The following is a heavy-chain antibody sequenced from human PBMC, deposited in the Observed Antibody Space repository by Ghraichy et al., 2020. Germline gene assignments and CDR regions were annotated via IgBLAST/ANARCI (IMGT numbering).Heavy chain of an antibody. J-gene: IGHJ4*02. CDR2: SSWNSGSI. D-gene: IGHD3-10*01. Sequence: GGSLRLSCAASGFTFDDYAMHWVRQAPGKGLEWVSGSSWNSGSIGYADSVKGRFTISRDNAKNSQYLQMNSLRAEDTALYYCTKSRSGTGVFDYWGQGTLVTGSS. V-gene: IGHV3-9*01. CDR1: GFTFDDYA. CDR3: TKSRSGTGVFDY.